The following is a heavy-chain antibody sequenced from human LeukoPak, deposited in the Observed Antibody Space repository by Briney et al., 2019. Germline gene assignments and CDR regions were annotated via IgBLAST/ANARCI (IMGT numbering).Heavy chain of an antibody. CDR3: AKSPRGGWVPRPHYFDY. CDR1: GGSISSGSYY. Sequence: SQTLSLTCTVSGGSISSGSYYWSWIRQPAGKGLEWIGRIYTSGSTNYNPSLKSRVTISVDTSKNQFSLKLSSVTAADTAVYYCAKSPRGGWVPRPHYFDYWGQGTLVTVSS. V-gene: IGHV4-61*02. J-gene: IGHJ4*02. D-gene: IGHD1-14*01. CDR2: IYTSGST.